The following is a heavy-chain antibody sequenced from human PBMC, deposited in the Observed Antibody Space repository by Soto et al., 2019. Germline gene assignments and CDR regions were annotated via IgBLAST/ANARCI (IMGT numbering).Heavy chain of an antibody. CDR2: ISYDGSNK. V-gene: IGHV3-30-3*01. J-gene: IGHJ6*02. CDR1: GFTFSSYA. Sequence: GGSLRLSCAASGFTFSSYAMHWVRQAPGKGLEWVAVISYDGSNKYYADSVKGRFTISRDNSKNTLYLQMNSLRAEDTAVYYCARVGGDYHSMGYYYYYGMDVWGQGTTVTVSS. CDR3: ARVGGDYHSMGYYYYYGMDV. D-gene: IGHD4-17*01.